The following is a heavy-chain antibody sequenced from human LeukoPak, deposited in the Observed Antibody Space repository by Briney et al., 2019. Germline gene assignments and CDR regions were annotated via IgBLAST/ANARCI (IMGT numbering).Heavy chain of an antibody. Sequence: GASVKVSCKASGDTVTGYVISWVRQAPGQGLEWVGRINVMMDIAEYAQKFQARVTISADKSTTTAYMHVTGLTSDDTAVYYCAREGRCESSISCRLNFGMDVWGQGTTVAVSS. CDR1: GDTVTGYV. J-gene: IGHJ6*02. D-gene: IGHD3-22*01. V-gene: IGHV1-69*10. CDR3: AREGRCESSISCRLNFGMDV. CDR2: INVMMDIA.